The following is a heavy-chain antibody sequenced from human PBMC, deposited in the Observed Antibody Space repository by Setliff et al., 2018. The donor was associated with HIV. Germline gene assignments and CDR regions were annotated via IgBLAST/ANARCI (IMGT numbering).Heavy chain of an antibody. D-gene: IGHD2-2*03. V-gene: IGHV3-53*01. J-gene: IGHJ3*01. Sequence: PGGSLRLSCAASGFTVSSHYMNWVRQAPGQGPEWVSVVHVGGGRTDYADSVRGRFVISRDDSKNMLYLQMSGLRGDDTAMYYCAKPTNGFYPRAFDAWGPGTMVTVSS. CDR1: GFTVSSHY. CDR3: AKPTNGFYPRAFDA. CDR2: VHVGGGRT.